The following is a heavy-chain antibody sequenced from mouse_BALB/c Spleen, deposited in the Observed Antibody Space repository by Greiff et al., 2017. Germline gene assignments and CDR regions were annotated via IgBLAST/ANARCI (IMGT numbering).Heavy chain of an antibody. V-gene: IGHV1S22*01. CDR2: IYPGSGST. CDR1: GYTFTSYW. CDR3: TRSGNYYGYGAMDY. J-gene: IGHJ4*01. Sequence: LQQPGSELVRLGASAKLSCKASGYTFTSYWMHWVKQRPGQGLEWIGNIYPGSGSTNYDEKFKSKATLTVDTSSSTAYMQLSSLTSEDSAVYYCTRSGNYYGYGAMDYWGQGTSVTVSS. D-gene: IGHD1-2*01.